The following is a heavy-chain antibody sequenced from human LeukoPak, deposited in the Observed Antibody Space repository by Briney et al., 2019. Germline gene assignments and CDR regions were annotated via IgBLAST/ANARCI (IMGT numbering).Heavy chain of an antibody. D-gene: IGHD1-26*01. J-gene: IGHJ4*02. CDR2: IIPILGIA. CDR3: ARDGGYGHFDY. CDR1: GGTFSSYA. V-gene: IGHV1-69*04. Sequence: SVRVSCKASGGTFSSYAISWVRQAPGQGLEWMGRIIPILGIANYAQKFQGRVTITADKSTSTAYMELSSLRSEDTAVYYCARDGGYGHFDYWGQGTLVTVSS.